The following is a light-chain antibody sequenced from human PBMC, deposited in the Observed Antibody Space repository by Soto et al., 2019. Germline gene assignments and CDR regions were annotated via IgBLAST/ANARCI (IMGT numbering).Light chain of an antibody. CDR1: SSDVGGYDY. Sequence: QSVLTQPASVSGSPGQSITLSCTGTSSDVGGYDYVSWYQLHPGKAPKLMVFEVSNRPSGVSYRFSGSKSGNTASLTISGLQAEDEADYFCSSYSISTADLFGTGTKLTVL. J-gene: IGLJ1*01. V-gene: IGLV2-14*01. CDR3: SSYSISTADL. CDR2: EVS.